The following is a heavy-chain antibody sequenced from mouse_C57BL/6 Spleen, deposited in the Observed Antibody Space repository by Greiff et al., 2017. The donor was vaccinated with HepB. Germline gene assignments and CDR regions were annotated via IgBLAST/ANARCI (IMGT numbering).Heavy chain of an antibody. Sequence: QVQLKQPGAELVKPGASVKVSCKASGYTFTSYWMHWVKQRPGQGLEWIGRIHPSDSDTNYNQKFKGKATLTVDKSSSTAYMQLSSLTSEDSAVYYCAIDPYYYGSREAYWGQGTLVTVSA. CDR1: GYTFTSYW. J-gene: IGHJ3*01. CDR2: IHPSDSDT. D-gene: IGHD1-1*01. V-gene: IGHV1-74*01. CDR3: AIDPYYYGSREAY.